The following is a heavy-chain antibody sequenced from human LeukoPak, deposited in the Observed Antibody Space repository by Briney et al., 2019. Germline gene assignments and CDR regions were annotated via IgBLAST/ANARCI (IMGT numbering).Heavy chain of an antibody. CDR2: ISYSWST. CDR3: ARVFSGYVSYGMDV. D-gene: IGHD3-22*01. Sequence: PSETLSLTCTVSGGSISSYYWSWIRQPPGKGLEWIGYISYSWSTNYNPSLKSRVTISVDTSKNQFSLKLSSGTAADTAVYYCARVFSGYVSYGMDVWGQGTTVTVSS. V-gene: IGHV4-59*01. CDR1: GGSISSYY. J-gene: IGHJ6*02.